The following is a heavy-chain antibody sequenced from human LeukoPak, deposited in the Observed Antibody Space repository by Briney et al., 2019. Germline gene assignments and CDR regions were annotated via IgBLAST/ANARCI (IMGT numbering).Heavy chain of an antibody. V-gene: IGHV4-34*01. D-gene: IGHD3-22*01. CDR3: ARPMTQYWAYYLDV. Sequence: SETLSLTCAVYGGSFRGYYWSWIRQPPGNGLECIGEINHRGSTNYNPSLKSRVTILVDMSKNQVSLKVISVTAADTAVYYCARPMTQYWAYYLDVWGKGTTVTVSS. CDR2: INHRGST. J-gene: IGHJ6*03. CDR1: GGSFRGYY.